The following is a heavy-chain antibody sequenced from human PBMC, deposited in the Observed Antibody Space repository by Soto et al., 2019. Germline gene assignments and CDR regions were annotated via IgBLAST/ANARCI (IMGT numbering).Heavy chain of an antibody. J-gene: IGHJ4*02. CDR3: AHIVVAGLGYYFDY. Sequence: QITLKESGPTLVKPTQTLTLTCTLSGFSLSSTRMAVGWIRQPPGKALEWLALIYWDDNKRYSPFLKSRLTITKDTSKIHVVLTMSNMDPLDTARYYCAHIVVAGLGYYFDYWGQGTLVTVSS. CDR2: IYWDDNK. CDR1: GFSLSSTRMA. V-gene: IGHV2-5*02. D-gene: IGHD6-19*01.